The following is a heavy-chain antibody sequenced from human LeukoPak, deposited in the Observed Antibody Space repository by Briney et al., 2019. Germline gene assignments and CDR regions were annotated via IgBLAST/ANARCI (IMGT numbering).Heavy chain of an antibody. V-gene: IGHV4-59*01. Sequence: SETLSLTCSVSGGSMSSYYWSWMREPPGEGLEGRGNIYSSGSTNYNPSPKSRLTISVDTSKYQFSLKLSSVTAADTAVYYCARRRVVPAANYYYYYGMDVWGQGTTVTVSS. J-gene: IGHJ6*02. CDR1: GGSMSSYY. CDR2: IYSSGST. D-gene: IGHD2-2*01. CDR3: ARRRVVPAANYYYYYGMDV.